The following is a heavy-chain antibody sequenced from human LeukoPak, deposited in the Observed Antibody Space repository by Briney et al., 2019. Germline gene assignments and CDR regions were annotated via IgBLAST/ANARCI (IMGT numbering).Heavy chain of an antibody. CDR2: INPNSGGT. D-gene: IGHD5-18*01. V-gene: IGHV1-2*02. CDR3: ARGIQLWLLYFDY. CDR1: GYTFTGYY. Sequence: ASVKVSCKASGYTFTGYYMHWARQAPGQGLEWMGWINPNSGGTNYAQKFQGRVTMTRDTSISTAYMELSRLRSDDTAVYYCARGIQLWLLYFDYWGQGTLVTVSS. J-gene: IGHJ4*02.